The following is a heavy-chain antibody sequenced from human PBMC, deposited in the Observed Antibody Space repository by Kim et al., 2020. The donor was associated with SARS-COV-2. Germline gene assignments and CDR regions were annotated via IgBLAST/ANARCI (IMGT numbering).Heavy chain of an antibody. CDR1: GFTFSSNV. CDR3: AQRNVVVAAN. CDR2: IGPSGSST. J-gene: IGHJ4*02. Sequence: GGSLRLSCAASGFTFSSNVMSWVRQAPGKGLEWVSTIGPSGSSTFYADSVKGRFTISRDNSKNTLYLQMNSLRAEDTAVYYCAQRNVVVAANWGQGTLVTVSS. D-gene: IGHD2-21*02. V-gene: IGHV3-23*01.